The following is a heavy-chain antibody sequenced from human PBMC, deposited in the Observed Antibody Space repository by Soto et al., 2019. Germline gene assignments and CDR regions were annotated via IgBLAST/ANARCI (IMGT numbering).Heavy chain of an antibody. Sequence: EASVKVSCKASGYTFTSYYMHWVRQAPGQGLEWMGIINPSGGSTSYAQKFQGRVTMTRDTSTSTVYMELSSLRSEDTAVYYCARVPRKYYDSSGQPFDYWGQGTLVTVSS. D-gene: IGHD3-22*01. V-gene: IGHV1-46*01. CDR3: ARVPRKYYDSSGQPFDY. CDR2: INPSGGST. CDR1: GYTFTSYY. J-gene: IGHJ4*02.